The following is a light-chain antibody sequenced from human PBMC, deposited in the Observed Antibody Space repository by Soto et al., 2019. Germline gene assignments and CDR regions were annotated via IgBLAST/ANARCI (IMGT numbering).Light chain of an antibody. CDR3: AAWDDSLSGYV. Sequence: QSVLTQPPSASGTPGQRVTISCSGSSSNIGSNYVYWYQQLPGTAPKRLIYSNNQRPSGVPDRFSGSKSGTSASLAISGLRSEDEADYYCAAWDDSLSGYVFGTGTKLTVL. V-gene: IGLV1-47*02. CDR2: SNN. CDR1: SSNIGSNY. J-gene: IGLJ1*01.